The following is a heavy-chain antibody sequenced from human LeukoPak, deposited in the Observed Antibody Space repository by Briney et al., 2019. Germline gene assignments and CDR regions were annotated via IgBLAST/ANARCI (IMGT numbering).Heavy chain of an antibody. J-gene: IGHJ4*02. D-gene: IGHD3-3*02. CDR3: ARKTLAGHVGIDF. Sequence: GGSLRLSCVASGFTFSDYYMNWVRQAPGKGLEWVGLVRNKAAGHTTEYAASVRGRFAISRDDSKNSVYLQMNSLKTEDTALYYCARKTLAGHVGIDFWGQGVLVTVSS. CDR2: VRNKAAGHTT. V-gene: IGHV3-72*01. CDR1: GFTFSDYY.